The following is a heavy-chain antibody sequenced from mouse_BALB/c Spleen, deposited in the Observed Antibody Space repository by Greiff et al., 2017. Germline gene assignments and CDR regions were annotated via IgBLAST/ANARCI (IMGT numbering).Heavy chain of an antibody. D-gene: IGHD2-14*01. Sequence: QVQLKQSGPGLVQPSQSLSITCTVSGFSLTSYGVHWVRQSPGKGLEWLGVIWSGGSTDYNAAFISRLSISKDNSKSQVFFKMNSLQANDTAIYYCARNRGSYYRYDVGYFDVWGAGTTVTVSS. CDR1: GFSLTSYG. V-gene: IGHV2-2*02. CDR2: IWSGGST. J-gene: IGHJ1*01. CDR3: ARNRGSYYRYDVGYFDV.